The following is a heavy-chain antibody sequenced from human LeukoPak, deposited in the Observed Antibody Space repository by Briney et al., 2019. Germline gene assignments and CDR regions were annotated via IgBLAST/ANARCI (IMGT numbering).Heavy chain of an antibody. D-gene: IGHD6-6*01. J-gene: IGHJ3*02. CDR3: ARDRNSGSSLDI. Sequence: ASVKVSCKASGYTFTDYYIHWVRQAPGQGLEWMGWINPNNGGTNYAQKFQGRVTMTRDTSISTAYMELSSLKSDDTAVYYCARDRNSGSSLDIWGQGTMLTVSS. CDR2: INPNNGGT. V-gene: IGHV1-2*02. CDR1: GYTFTDYY.